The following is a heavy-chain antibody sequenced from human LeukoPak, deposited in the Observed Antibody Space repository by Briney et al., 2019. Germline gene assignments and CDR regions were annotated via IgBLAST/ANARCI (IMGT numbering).Heavy chain of an antibody. CDR3: ARQRQGSFDY. CDR1: GFTFSSYN. V-gene: IGHV3-48*02. Sequence: PGGSLRLSCAASGFTFSSYNMNWVRQAPGEGLEWISFISSSSIYYADSVKGRFTISRDNAKNSLYLQMNSLRDEDTAVFYCARQRQGSFDYWGQGTLVTVSS. CDR2: ISSSSI. D-gene: IGHD2-15*01. J-gene: IGHJ4*02.